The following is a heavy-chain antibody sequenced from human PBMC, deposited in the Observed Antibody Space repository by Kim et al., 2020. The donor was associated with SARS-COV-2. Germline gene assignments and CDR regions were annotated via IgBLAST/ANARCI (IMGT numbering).Heavy chain of an antibody. CDR2: VYYTGST. CDR3: ARSQNYDILTGHFDY. J-gene: IGHJ4*01. Sequence: SETLSLTCTVSGGSISSSSYYWGWIRQPPGKGLEWIGTVYYTGSTYYNPSLKSRVTISVDTSKNQFSLKLSSVTAADTAVYYCARSQNYDILTGHFDYWG. V-gene: IGHV4-39*07. CDR1: GGSISSSSYY. D-gene: IGHD3-9*01.